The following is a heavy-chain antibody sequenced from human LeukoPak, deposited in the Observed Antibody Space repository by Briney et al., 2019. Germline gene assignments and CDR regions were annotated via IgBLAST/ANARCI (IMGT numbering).Heavy chain of an antibody. V-gene: IGHV4-34*01. CDR2: INHSGST. CDR1: GGSLSGYC. Sequence: SETLSLTCAVYGGSLSGYCWSWIRQAPGKGLEWIGEINHSGSTNYNPSLKSRVTISVDTSKNQFSLKLSSVTAADTAVYYCARGPRVVVVAATHVYYFDYWGQGTLVTVSS. J-gene: IGHJ4*02. D-gene: IGHD2-15*01. CDR3: ARGPRVVVVAATHVYYFDY.